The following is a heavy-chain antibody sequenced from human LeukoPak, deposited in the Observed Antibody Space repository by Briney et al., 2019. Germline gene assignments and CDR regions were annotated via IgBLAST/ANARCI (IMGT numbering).Heavy chain of an antibody. CDR2: IRSKANSYAT. J-gene: IGHJ4*02. V-gene: IGHV3-73*01. Sequence: GGSLRLSCAASGFTFSGSAMHWVRQASGKGLEWVGRIRSKANSYATAYAASVKGRFTIYRDDSKNTAYLQMNSLKTEDTAVYYCTRLAAAGPLFDYWGQGTLVTVSS. CDR1: GFTFSGSA. CDR3: TRLAAAGPLFDY. D-gene: IGHD6-13*01.